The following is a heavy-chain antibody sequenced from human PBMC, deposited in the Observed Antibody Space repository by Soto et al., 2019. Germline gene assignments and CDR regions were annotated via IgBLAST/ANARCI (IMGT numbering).Heavy chain of an antibody. CDR1: ENNFTTFW. V-gene: IGHV5-10-1*01. CDR3: ATGMTLSG. Sequence: PGESLKISCRGHENNFTTFWINWVRQMPGRGLEWVGRIDPDDSHIDYSPSLGGHVTISVDKSITTAYLEWGSLKASDSAMYFCATGMTLSGWGQGTLVTVSS. J-gene: IGHJ4*02. CDR2: IDPDDSHI.